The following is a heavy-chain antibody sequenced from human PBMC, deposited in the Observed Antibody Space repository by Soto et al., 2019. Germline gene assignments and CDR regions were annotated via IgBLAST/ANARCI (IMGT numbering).Heavy chain of an antibody. J-gene: IGHJ6*02. Sequence: SETLSLTCPISGGSISSGGYYWSWIRQQPGKSLEWIGYIYYSGSTYYKPSLKSRVSISVDTSKNQFSLKLSSVTAAVTAVYYFARAGSNLSGPYYYYGMDVWGQGNTVTVSS. D-gene: IGHD4-4*01. CDR2: IYYSGST. V-gene: IGHV4-31*03. CDR3: ARAGSNLSGPYYYYGMDV. CDR1: GGSISSGGYY.